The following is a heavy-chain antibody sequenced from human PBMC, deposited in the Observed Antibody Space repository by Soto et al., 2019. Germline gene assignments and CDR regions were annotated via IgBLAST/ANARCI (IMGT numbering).Heavy chain of an antibody. CDR1: GYSFTSYW. Sequence: PGEDLKISGKGSGYSFTSYWISWVRQMPGKGLGWMGRIDPSDSYTNYSPSFQGHVTISADKSISTAYLQWSSLKASDTPMYYCARHGYDGWGPDLDYWGQGTLVAVSS. D-gene: IGHD5-12*01. CDR2: IDPSDSYT. CDR3: ARHGYDGWGPDLDY. V-gene: IGHV5-10-1*01. J-gene: IGHJ4*02.